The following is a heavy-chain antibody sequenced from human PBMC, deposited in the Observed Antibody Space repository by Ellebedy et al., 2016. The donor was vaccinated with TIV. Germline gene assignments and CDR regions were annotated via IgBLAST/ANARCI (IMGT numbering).Heavy chain of an antibody. CDR2: INAGNGNT. CDR3: ARDNYDSSGYYPNYFDY. V-gene: IGHV1-3*01. Sequence: ASVKVSCKASGYTFTSYAMHWARQAPGQRLEWMGWINAGNGNTKYSQKFQGRVTITRDTSASTAYMELSSLRSEDTAVYYCARDNYDSSGYYPNYFDYWGQGTLVTVSS. D-gene: IGHD3-22*01. J-gene: IGHJ4*02. CDR1: GYTFTSYA.